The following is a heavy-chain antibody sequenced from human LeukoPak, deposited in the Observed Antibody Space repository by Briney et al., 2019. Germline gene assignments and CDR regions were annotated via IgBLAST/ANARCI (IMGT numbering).Heavy chain of an antibody. V-gene: IGHV3-48*01. D-gene: IGHD3-3*01. CDR1: GFTFSSHS. CDR2: ISSSSSTI. Sequence: GGSLRLSCAASGFTFSSHSMNWVRQAPGKGLEWVSYISSSSSTIYYADSVKGRFTISRDNAKDSLYLQMNSLRAEDTAVYYCARVGYDFWSGYYTRSWIDYWGQGTLVTVSS. J-gene: IGHJ4*02. CDR3: ARVGYDFWSGYYTRSWIDY.